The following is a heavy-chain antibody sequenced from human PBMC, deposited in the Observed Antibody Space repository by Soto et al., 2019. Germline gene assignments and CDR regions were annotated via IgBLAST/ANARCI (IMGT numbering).Heavy chain of an antibody. CDR1: GGSISSNTYY. V-gene: IGHV4-39*01. D-gene: IGHD1-26*01. CDR3: ARGVVGPKAPDN. CDR2: IYYSGST. J-gene: IGHJ4*02. Sequence: QLQLQESGPGLVKPSETLSLTCTVSGGSISSNTYYWGWIRQPPGKGLEWIGSIYYSGSTHYNPSLKSRVIISVDTSKNQFSLKLYSVTAADTAVYCCARGVVGPKAPDNWGQGTLVTVSA.